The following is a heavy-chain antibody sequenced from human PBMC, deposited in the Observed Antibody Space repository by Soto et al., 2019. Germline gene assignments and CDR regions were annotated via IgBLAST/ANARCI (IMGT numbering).Heavy chain of an antibody. Sequence: GGSLRLSCAASGFTFSSYSMNWVRQAPGKGLEWVSYISSSSSTIYYADSVKGRFTISRDNAKNSLYLQMNSLRAEDTAVYYCARDRRPGYSRTEFDYWGQGTLVTVSS. V-gene: IGHV3-48*01. D-gene: IGHD3-9*01. CDR2: ISSSSSTI. CDR1: GFTFSSYS. CDR3: ARDRRPGYSRTEFDY. J-gene: IGHJ4*02.